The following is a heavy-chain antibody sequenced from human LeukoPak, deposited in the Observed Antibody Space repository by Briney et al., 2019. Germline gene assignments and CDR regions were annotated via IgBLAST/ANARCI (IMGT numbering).Heavy chain of an antibody. CDR3: ARGRSTTGTTSDWFDP. CDR1: GYTFTSYD. Sequence: ASVKVSCKASGYTFTSYDINWVRQATGRGLEWMGWMNPNSGNTGYAQKFQGRVTMTRNTSISTAYMELSSLRSEDTAVYYCARGRSTTGTTSDWFDPWGQGTLVTVSS. CDR2: MNPNSGNT. J-gene: IGHJ5*02. V-gene: IGHV1-8*01. D-gene: IGHD1-1*01.